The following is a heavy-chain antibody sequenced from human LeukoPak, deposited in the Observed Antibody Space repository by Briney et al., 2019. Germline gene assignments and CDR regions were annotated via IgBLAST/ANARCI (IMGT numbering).Heavy chain of an antibody. Sequence: GESLKISRKGSGYSFTSYWNGLVRQVPGKGLGGVVIIYPGDSDTRFRTPCEGPVPISADKSIRPAYSPWSSLEASDTARYYCARSRYGSTSTNYYMDVGGKGTTLTVSS. CDR1: GYSFTSYW. CDR2: IYPGDSDT. J-gene: IGHJ6*03. D-gene: IGHD2-2*01. V-gene: IGHV5-51*06. CDR3: ARSRYGSTSTNYYMDV.